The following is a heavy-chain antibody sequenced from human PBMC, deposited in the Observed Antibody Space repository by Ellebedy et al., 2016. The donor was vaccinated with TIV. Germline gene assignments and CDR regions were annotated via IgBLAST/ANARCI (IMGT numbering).Heavy chain of an antibody. Sequence: SQTLSLTCAISGDSVSSNSATWNWLRQSPARGLEWLGRTYYRSKWYNNYAVSVNSRITINPDTSKNQFSMQPKSVTPEDTAVYFCARDPPSSGGRTKNGFDIWGQGTMVTVSS. D-gene: IGHD2-15*01. J-gene: IGHJ3*02. CDR3: ARDPPSSGGRTKNGFDI. CDR1: GDSVSSNSAT. CDR2: TYYRSKWYN. V-gene: IGHV6-1*01.